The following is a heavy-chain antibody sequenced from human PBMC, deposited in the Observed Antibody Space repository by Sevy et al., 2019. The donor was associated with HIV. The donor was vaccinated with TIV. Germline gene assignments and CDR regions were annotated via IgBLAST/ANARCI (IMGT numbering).Heavy chain of an antibody. D-gene: IGHD3-16*02. CDR2: TYYRSKCYN. J-gene: IGHJ3*02. V-gene: IGHV6-1*01. Sequence: KQSQTLSLTCAISGDSGSSNSAAWNWIRQSPSRGLEWLGRTYYRSKCYNDYAVSVKSRITINPDTSKNQFSLQLNSVTPEDTAVYYCARDRRDYVWGSYRYTLSAFDAFDIWGQGTMVTVSS. CDR3: ARDRRDYVWGSYRYTLSAFDAFDI. CDR1: GDSGSSNSAA.